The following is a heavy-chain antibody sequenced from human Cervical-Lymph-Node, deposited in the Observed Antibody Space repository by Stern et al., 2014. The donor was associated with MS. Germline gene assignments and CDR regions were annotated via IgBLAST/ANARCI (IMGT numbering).Heavy chain of an antibody. CDR3: AREALAAGGLDY. CDR1: GGSISSYY. D-gene: IGHD6-13*01. J-gene: IGHJ4*02. Sequence: QVQLQESGPGLVKPSETLSLTCTVSGGSISSYYWSWIRQPPGKGLELIGYIHYSGSTNYNPSLKSRVTISVDTSKKQCSLKLRSVTAADTAVYYCAREALAAGGLDYWGQGTLVTVSS. CDR2: IHYSGST. V-gene: IGHV4-59*01.